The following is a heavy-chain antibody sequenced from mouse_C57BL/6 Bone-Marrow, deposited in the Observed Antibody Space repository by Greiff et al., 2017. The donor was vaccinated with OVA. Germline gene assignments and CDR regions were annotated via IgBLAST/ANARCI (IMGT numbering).Heavy chain of an antibody. V-gene: IGHV5-9-1*02. CDR1: GFTFSSYA. CDR3: TRLLDAMDY. Sequence: EVQLVESGEGLVKPGGSLKLSCAASGFTFSSYAMSWVRQTPETRLEWVAYISSGGDNTYYADTVKGRVTISRDNARNTLSLQMSSLKSEDTAMYYCTRLLDAMDYWGQGTAVTVSS. J-gene: IGHJ4*01. CDR2: ISSGGDNT. D-gene: IGHD2-1*01.